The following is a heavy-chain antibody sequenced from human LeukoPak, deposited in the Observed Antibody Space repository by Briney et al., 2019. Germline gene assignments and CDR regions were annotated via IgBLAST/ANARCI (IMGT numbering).Heavy chain of an antibody. Sequence: ASVKVSCKFSGYTLTEISMYWVRQAPGKGLGETLYAQKFQGRVTMTEDTSTDTAYMELSSLRSEDTAVYFCARGPIGAPDYYFDYWGQGTLVTVSS. D-gene: IGHD3-10*01. J-gene: IGHJ4*02. V-gene: IGHV1-24*01. CDR3: ARGPIGAPDYYFDY. CDR1: GYTLTEIS. CDR2: ET.